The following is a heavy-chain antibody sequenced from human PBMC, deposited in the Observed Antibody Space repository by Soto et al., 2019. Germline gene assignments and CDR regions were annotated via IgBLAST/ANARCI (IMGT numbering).Heavy chain of an antibody. Sequence: QVQLVQSGAEVKKPGSSVNVSCKGSGYTFASYSISWVRQAPGQGLEWMGNIIPFLGITNYAQKFQGRVTITADESKTTAYMELSSLRSEDTAMYFCARTFREQQLVFEYRGQGTLVTVSS. CDR1: GYTFASYS. CDR2: IIPFLGIT. J-gene: IGHJ4*02. CDR3: ARTFREQQLVFEY. D-gene: IGHD3-10*01. V-gene: IGHV1-69*18.